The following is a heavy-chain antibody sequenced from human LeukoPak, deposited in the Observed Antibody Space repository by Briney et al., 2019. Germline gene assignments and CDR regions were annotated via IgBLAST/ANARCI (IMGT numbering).Heavy chain of an antibody. CDR1: GGSISSSNW. CDR3: ARGRGGYYDSSGYYLDY. CDR2: IYHSGST. Sequence: SETLSLTCAVSGGSISSSNWWSWVRQPPGKGLEWIGEIYHSGSTYYNPSLKSRVTISVDTSKNQFSLKLSSVTAADTAVYYCARGRGGYYDSSGYYLDYWGQGTLVTVSS. J-gene: IGHJ4*02. D-gene: IGHD3-22*01. V-gene: IGHV4-4*02.